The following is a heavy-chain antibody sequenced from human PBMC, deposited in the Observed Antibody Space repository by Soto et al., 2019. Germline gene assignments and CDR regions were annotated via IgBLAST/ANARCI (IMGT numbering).Heavy chain of an antibody. V-gene: IGHV4-59*01. CDR3: ARSARGSRLGY. CDR1: GGSISSYY. Sequence: SETLSLTCTVSGGSISSYYWSWIRQPPGKGLEWIGYIYYSGSTNYNPSLKSRVTISVDTSKNQFSLKLSSVTAADTAVYYCARSARGSRLGYWGQGTLVTVSS. D-gene: IGHD2-15*01. CDR2: IYYSGST. J-gene: IGHJ4*02.